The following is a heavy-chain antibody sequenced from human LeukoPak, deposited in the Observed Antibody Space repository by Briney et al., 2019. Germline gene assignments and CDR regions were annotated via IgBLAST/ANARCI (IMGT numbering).Heavy chain of an antibody. CDR2: ISSSSSSI. CDR1: GLSFSTYS. J-gene: IGHJ4*02. Sequence: GGSLRLSCAASGLSFSTYSMIWVRQAPGKGLEWVSYISSSSSSIYYADSVKGRFTISRDNSMNSLYLQMNSLRDEDTAVYYCARGFVYFDYWGQGTLVTVSS. CDR3: ARGFVYFDY. V-gene: IGHV3-48*02.